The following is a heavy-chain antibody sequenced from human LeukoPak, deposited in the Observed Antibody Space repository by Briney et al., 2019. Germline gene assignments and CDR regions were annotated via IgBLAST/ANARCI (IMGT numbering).Heavy chain of an antibody. D-gene: IGHD6-6*01. CDR2: IYYTGST. CDR3: ARFDYSSSSYYFDY. Sequence: PSETLSLTCTVSGGSASSGSYYWGWIRQPPGKGLEWIGTIYYTGSTYYNPSLKSRVTISVDTSKNQFSLNLTSVTAADTAVYYCARFDYSSSSYYFDYWGQGTLVTVSS. J-gene: IGHJ4*02. CDR1: GGSASSGSYY. V-gene: IGHV4-39*07.